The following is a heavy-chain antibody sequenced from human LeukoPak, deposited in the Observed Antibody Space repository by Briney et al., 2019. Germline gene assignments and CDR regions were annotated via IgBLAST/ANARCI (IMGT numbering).Heavy chain of an antibody. CDR2: ISYDGSNK. CDR1: GFTFSSYG. CDR3: ASSSSWPEEPNWFDP. D-gene: IGHD6-13*01. V-gene: IGHV3-30*03. Sequence: PGGSLRLSCAASGFTFSSYGMHWVRQAPGKGLEWVAVISYDGSNKYYADSVKGRFTISRDNSKNTLYLQMNSLRAEDTAVYYCASSSSWPEEPNWFDPWGQGTLVTVSS. J-gene: IGHJ5*02.